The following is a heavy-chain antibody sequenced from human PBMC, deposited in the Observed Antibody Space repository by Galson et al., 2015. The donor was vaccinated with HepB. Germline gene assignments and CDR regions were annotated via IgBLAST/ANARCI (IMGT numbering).Heavy chain of an antibody. CDR2: IFYTGST. D-gene: IGHD3-16*01. Sequence: SETLSLTCAVSGDSISNRNYYWAWIRQPPGKGLEWIGSIFYTGSTYYNPSLKSRVTMSVDKAKNQFSLKLRSVTAADTAVYYCARQGGGLTHFDFWGQGSLVPVSS. CDR1: GDSISNRNYY. CDR3: ARQGGGLTHFDF. V-gene: IGHV4-39*01. J-gene: IGHJ4*02.